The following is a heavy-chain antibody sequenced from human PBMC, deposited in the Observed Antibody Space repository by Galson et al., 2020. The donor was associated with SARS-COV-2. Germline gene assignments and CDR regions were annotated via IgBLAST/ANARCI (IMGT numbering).Heavy chain of an antibody. CDR2: IDPSDSYT. Sequence: HGESLKISCKGYGYSFANYWISWVRQMPGKGLEWMGRIDPSDSYTNYSPSFQGHVTISADKSINTAYLQWSSLKASDAAVYYCARHGGIAARLGLDYCYFYMDVWGQGTTVTVSS. D-gene: IGHD6-6*01. CDR3: ARHGGIAARLGLDYCYFYMDV. CDR1: GYSFANYW. J-gene: IGHJ6*03. V-gene: IGHV5-10-1*01.